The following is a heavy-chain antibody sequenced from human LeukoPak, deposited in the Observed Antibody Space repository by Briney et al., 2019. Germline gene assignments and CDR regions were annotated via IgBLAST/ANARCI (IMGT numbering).Heavy chain of an antibody. CDR2: INYSGST. J-gene: IGHJ4*02. D-gene: IGHD1-26*01. CDR3: ARGVVGAGEDYFDY. CDR1: GGSISSYY. V-gene: IGHV4-59*01. Sequence: PSETLSLTCTVSGGSISSYYWSWIRQPPGKGLEWIGYINYSGSTNYNPSLKSRVTISIDTSKNQFSLKLSSVTAADTAVYFCARGVVGAGEDYFDYWGQGTLVSVSS.